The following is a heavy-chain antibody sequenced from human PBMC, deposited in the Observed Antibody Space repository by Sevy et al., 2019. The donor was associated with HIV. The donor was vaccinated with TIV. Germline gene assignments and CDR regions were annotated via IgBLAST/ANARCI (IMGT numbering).Heavy chain of an antibody. J-gene: IGHJ3*02. V-gene: IGHV5-51*01. Sequence: GGSLRLSCKGSGYSFTSYWIGWVRQMPGKGLEWMGIIYPGDSDTRYSPSFQGQVTISADKSIGTAYLQWSSLKASDTAMYYCARRRITIFGVVHDAFDIWGQGTMVTVSS. CDR1: GYSFTSYW. D-gene: IGHD3-3*01. CDR2: IYPGDSDT. CDR3: ARRRITIFGVVHDAFDI.